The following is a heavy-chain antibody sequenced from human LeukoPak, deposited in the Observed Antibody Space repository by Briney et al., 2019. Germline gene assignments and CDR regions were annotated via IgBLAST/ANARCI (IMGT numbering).Heavy chain of an antibody. Sequence: AGGSLRLSCAASGFTFSSYWMSWIRQPPGKGLERIGYIYYSGSTNYNPSLKSRVTISVDTSKNQFSQKLSSVTAADTAVYYCARDGASLDGDYYFDYWGQGTLVTVSS. J-gene: IGHJ4*02. CDR2: IYYSGST. D-gene: IGHD4-17*01. CDR3: ARDGASLDGDYYFDY. V-gene: IGHV4-59*01. CDR1: GFTFSSYW.